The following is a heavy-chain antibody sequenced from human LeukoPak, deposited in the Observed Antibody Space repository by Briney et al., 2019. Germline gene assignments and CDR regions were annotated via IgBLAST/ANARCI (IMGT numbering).Heavy chain of an antibody. Sequence: SETLSLTCCVSSGSISSYYWSWIRQPPGKGLEWIGYIYYSGRTSYNPSLKSRVTISVDTSKNHFSLTLSSVTAADTAVYYCARGEKYRNGYTVTELGSEYFDYWGQGTLVTVSS. V-gene: IGHV4-59*01. D-gene: IGHD5-18*01. CDR2: IYYSGRT. J-gene: IGHJ4*02. CDR3: ARGEKYRNGYTVTELGSEYFDY. CDR1: SGSISSYY.